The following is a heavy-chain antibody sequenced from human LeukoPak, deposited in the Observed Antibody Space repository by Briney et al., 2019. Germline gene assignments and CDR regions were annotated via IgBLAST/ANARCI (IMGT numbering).Heavy chain of an antibody. J-gene: IGHJ4*02. Sequence: SETPSLTCTVSSGSISSYYWSWIRQPPGKGLEWIGCIYVSGYTKYNPSLKSRVIMSVDTSKNQFSLNLSSVTAADTAVYYCAKSERNVGPFDYWGQGTLVAVSS. V-gene: IGHV4-59*03. CDR3: AKSERNVGPFDY. CDR1: SGSISSYY. CDR2: IYVSGYT. D-gene: IGHD1-14*01.